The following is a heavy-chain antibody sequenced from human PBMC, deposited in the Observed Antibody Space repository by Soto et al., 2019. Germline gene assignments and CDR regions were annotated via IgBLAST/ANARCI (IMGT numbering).Heavy chain of an antibody. D-gene: IGHD6-19*01. J-gene: IGHJ2*01. V-gene: IGHV3-33*01. CDR1: GFTFSSYG. Sequence: QVQLAESGGGVVQPGRSLRLSCAASGFTFSSYGMHWVRQAPGKGLVWVAVIWYDGSNKYYADSVKGRFTISRDNSKNTLYLQMNSWGAEDTAVYYCARIPQIAVAGTRFGYFDLWGRGTLVTVSS. CDR2: IWYDGSNK. CDR3: ARIPQIAVAGTRFGYFDL.